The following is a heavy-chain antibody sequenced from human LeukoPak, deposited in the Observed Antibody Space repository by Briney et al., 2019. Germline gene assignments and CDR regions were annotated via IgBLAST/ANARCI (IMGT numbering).Heavy chain of an antibody. V-gene: IGHV4-59*12. CDR2: IYYSGST. J-gene: IGHJ6*03. CDR3: ARNRIKDYYYMDV. CDR1: GGSISSYY. D-gene: IGHD3-10*01. Sequence: SETLSLTCTVSGGSISSYYWSWIRQPPGKGLEWIGYIYYSGSTNYTPSLKSRVTISVDTSKNQFSLKLSSVTAADTAVYYCARNRIKDYYYMDVWGKGTTVTVSS.